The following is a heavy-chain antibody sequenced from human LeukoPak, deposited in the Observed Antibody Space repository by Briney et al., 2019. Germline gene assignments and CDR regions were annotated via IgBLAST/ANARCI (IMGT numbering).Heavy chain of an antibody. V-gene: IGHV4-59*08. D-gene: IGHD6-19*01. CDR2: IYYTGKI. J-gene: IGHJ4*02. CDR1: GGSINSHY. Sequence: PSETLSLTCAVSGGSINSHYWGWIREPPGKGLQWIGDIYYTGKINYNPSLKSRVTITLDTSKDHLSLNLTSVLAADTAIYYCVRRDTGWNYFDYWGQGILVTVSS. CDR3: VRRDTGWNYFDY.